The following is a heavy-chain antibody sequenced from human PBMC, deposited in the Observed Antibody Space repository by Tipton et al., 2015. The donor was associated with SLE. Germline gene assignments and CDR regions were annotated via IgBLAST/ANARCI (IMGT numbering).Heavy chain of an antibody. CDR1: GGSISSGSYY. J-gene: IGHJ5*02. Sequence: TLSLTCTVSGGSISSGSYYWSWIRQPAGKGLEWFGRIYTSGSTNYNPSLKSRVTISVDTSKNQFSLKLGSVTAADTAVYYCASGGYGSGSHYLGGWFDPWGRGTLVTVSS. CDR3: ASGGYGSGSHYLGGWFDP. V-gene: IGHV4-61*02. CDR2: IYTSGST. D-gene: IGHD3-10*01.